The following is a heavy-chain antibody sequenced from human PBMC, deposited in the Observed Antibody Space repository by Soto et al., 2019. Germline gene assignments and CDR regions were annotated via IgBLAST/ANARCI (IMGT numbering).Heavy chain of an antibody. J-gene: IGHJ3*02. Sequence: GGSLRLSCAASGFTFSSYGMHWVRQAPGKGLEWVAVIWYDGSNKYYADSVKGRFTISRDNSKNTLYLQMNSLRAEDAAVYYCASATNKVVAATRGIAFDIWGQGTMVTVSS. CDR2: IWYDGSNK. CDR1: GFTFSSYG. CDR3: ASATNKVVAATRGIAFDI. D-gene: IGHD2-15*01. V-gene: IGHV3-33*01.